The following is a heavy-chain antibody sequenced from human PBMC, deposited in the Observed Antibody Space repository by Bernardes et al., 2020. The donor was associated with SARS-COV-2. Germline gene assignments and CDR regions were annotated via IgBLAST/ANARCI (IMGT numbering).Heavy chain of an antibody. CDR3: ARGASFGFLSGYSFGRGGPFDP. Sequence: SETLSLTRAVFGGSFSSHYWTWIRQPPGRGLEWVGEINHSGSSTYNPSLKSRVTMSVDTSKMQFSLKLNSVTAADTAVYYCARGASFGFLSGYSFGRGGPFDPWGQGVLVTVAS. D-gene: IGHD3-3*01. CDR1: GGSFSSHY. J-gene: IGHJ5*02. V-gene: IGHV4-34*01. CDR2: INHSGSS.